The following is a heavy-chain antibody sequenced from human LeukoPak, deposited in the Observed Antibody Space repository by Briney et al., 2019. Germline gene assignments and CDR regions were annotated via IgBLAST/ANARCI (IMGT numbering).Heavy chain of an antibody. CDR2: LYTTGTT. Sequence: SETLSLTCAVSGASITSCYWSWVRQSAAKGLEWIGRLYTTGTTNYNPSLKSRVIMSGDSSKNQLSLTLTSVTAADTAVYYCVRDGANWEEPNDAFDTWGQGTLVTVSS. V-gene: IGHV4-4*07. J-gene: IGHJ3*02. CDR3: VRDGANWEEPNDAFDT. CDR1: GASITSCY. D-gene: IGHD1-26*01.